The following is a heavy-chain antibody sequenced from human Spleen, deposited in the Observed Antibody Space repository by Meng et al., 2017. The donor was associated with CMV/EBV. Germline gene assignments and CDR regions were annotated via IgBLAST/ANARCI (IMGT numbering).Heavy chain of an antibody. CDR3: ALGREGSSSG. V-gene: IGHV3-30*02. D-gene: IGHD6-6*01. CDR2: IRYDGNDK. Sequence: GESLKISCEASEFTFSNYGMHWVRQAPGKGLEWVAFIRYDGNDKYYADSVKGRFTISRDNSKNTLYLKMNSLKTDDTAIYYCALGREGSSSGWGQGTLVTVSS. CDR1: EFTFSNYG. J-gene: IGHJ4*02.